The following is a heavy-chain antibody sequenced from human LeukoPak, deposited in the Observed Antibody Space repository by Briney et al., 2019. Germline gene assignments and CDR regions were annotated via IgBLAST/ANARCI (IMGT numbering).Heavy chain of an antibody. CDR3: ARDSYATGRYNWFDP. V-gene: IGHV1-18*01. D-gene: IGHD2-2*01. CDR2: ISANSGKT. CDR1: GYSFTTYG. Sequence: ASVKVSCKASGYSFTTYGISWVRQAPGQGLEWMGWISANSGKTEYAQNLQDRVTMTTDTSTSTAYMDLRSLRSDDTAVYYCARDSYATGRYNWFDPWGQGTLVTVSS. J-gene: IGHJ5*02.